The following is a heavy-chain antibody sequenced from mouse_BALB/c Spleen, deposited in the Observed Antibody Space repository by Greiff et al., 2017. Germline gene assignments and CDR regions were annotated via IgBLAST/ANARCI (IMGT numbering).Heavy chain of an antibody. CDR2: INPSNGGT. V-gene: IGHV1S81*02. CDR3: TRRYYGSSYAMDY. CDR1: GYTFTSYY. D-gene: IGHD1-1*01. Sequence: VQVVESGAELVKPGASVKLSCKASGYTFTSYYMYWVKQRPGQGLEWIGEINPSNGGTNFNEKFKSKATLTVDKSSSTAYMQLSSLTSEDSAVYYCTRRYYGSSYAMDYWGQGTSVTVSS. J-gene: IGHJ4*01.